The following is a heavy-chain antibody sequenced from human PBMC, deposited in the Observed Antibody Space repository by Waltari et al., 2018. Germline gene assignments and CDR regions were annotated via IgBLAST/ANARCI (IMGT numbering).Heavy chain of an antibody. CDR2: LSYNGAT. J-gene: IGHJ3*01. V-gene: IGHV4-39*01. CDR1: GGSITPSPPH. D-gene: IGHD5-12*01. CDR3: ATYIGASVGTAAFDV. Sequence: QLQLQESGPGLVKPSETLSLTCSVSGGSITPSPPHWGWIRQPPGQGLEWIATLSYNGATYTSPSLTSRVTMSRDTSKNQLSLTLGAVTAADAAVYYCATYIGASVGTAAFDVWGQGKMVIVSS.